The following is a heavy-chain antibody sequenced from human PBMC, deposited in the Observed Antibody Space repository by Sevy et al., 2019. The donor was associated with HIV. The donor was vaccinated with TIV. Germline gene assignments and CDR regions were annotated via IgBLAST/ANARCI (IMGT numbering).Heavy chain of an antibody. V-gene: IGHV1-18*01. CDR1: GYTFSIYG. CDR2: ISAHDGNT. D-gene: IGHD4-17*01. J-gene: IGHJ4*02. Sequence: ASVKVSCKASGYTFSIYGIIWVRQAPGQGLGWMGWISAHDGNTHLAQNLQGRVTMTTDTSTSTAYMELRSLRSDDTAIYYCARDSYGVTTDYWGQGTLVTVSS. CDR3: ARDSYGVTTDY.